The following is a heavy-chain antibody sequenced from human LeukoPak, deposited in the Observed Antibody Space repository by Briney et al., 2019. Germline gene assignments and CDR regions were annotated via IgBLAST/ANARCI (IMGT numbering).Heavy chain of an antibody. CDR3: AKDLAEMASDLRYYYTDV. J-gene: IGHJ6*03. Sequence: GGSLRLSCAASGFTFSSYAMSWVRQAPGKGLEWVSAISGSSGSTYYADSVKGRFTISRDNSKNTLYLQMNSLRAEDTAVYYCAKDLAEMASDLRYYYTDVWGKGTTVTVSS. D-gene: IGHD5-24*01. CDR1: GFTFSSYA. CDR2: ISGSSGST. V-gene: IGHV3-23*01.